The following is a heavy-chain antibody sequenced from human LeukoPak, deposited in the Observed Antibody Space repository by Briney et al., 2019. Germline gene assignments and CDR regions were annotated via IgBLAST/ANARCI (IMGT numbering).Heavy chain of an antibody. V-gene: IGHV3-21*04. D-gene: IGHD3-3*01. Sequence: KPGGSLRLSCAASGFTFSSYSMNWVRQAPGKGLEWVSSISSSSSYIYYADSVKGRFTISRDNSKNTLYLQMNSLRAEDTAVYYCANGGDFWSGYYTDLDYWGQGTLVTVSS. J-gene: IGHJ4*02. CDR1: GFTFSSYS. CDR2: ISSSSSYI. CDR3: ANGGDFWSGYYTDLDY.